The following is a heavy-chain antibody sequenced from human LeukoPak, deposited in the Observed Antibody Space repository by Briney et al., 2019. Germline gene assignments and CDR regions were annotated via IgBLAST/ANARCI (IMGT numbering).Heavy chain of an antibody. CDR2: ISTSSSYI. V-gene: IGHV3-21*01. CDR3: AREEGGKLGIDYYFDY. Sequence: GGSLRLSCAASGFTFNRYSMNWVRQASGKGLAWVSSISTSSSYIYYAGSVKGRFTISRDNARNSLYLQMNSLRAEDTAVYYCAREEGGKLGIDYYFDYWGQGTLVTVSS. D-gene: IGHD7-27*01. J-gene: IGHJ4*02. CDR1: GFTFNRYS.